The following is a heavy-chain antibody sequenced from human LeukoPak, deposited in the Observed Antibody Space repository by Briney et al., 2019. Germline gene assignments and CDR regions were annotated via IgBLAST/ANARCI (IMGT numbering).Heavy chain of an antibody. CDR1: GFTLSSYW. CDR3: ARVDGYKIDDAFDI. Sequence: PGGSLRLSCGGSGFTLSSYWMHWVRQGPGKGLVWVSRIYSDGSRTDYADSVKGRFTISGDNAKNTLYLQMNSLRAEDTALYYCARVDGYKIDDAFDIWGQGTMVTVSS. CDR2: IYSDGSRT. V-gene: IGHV3-74*01. J-gene: IGHJ3*02. D-gene: IGHD5-24*01.